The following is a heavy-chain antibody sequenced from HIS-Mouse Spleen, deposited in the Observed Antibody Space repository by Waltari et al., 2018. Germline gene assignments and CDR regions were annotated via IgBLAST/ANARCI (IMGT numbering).Heavy chain of an antibody. D-gene: IGHD6-13*01. V-gene: IGHV4-39*07. Sequence: QLQLQESGPGLVKPSETLSLTCTVSAGSISSSSYSLGWIRQPPGKGLEWIGSIYYSGSTYYNPSLKSRVTISVDTSKNQFSLKLSSVTAADTAVYYCAREIPYSSSWYDWYFDLWGRGTLVTVSS. CDR2: IYYSGST. CDR1: AGSISSSSYS. J-gene: IGHJ2*01. CDR3: AREIPYSSSWYDWYFDL.